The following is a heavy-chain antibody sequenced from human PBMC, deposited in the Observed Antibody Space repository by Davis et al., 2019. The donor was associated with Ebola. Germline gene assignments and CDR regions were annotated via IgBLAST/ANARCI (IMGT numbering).Heavy chain of an antibody. CDR2: ISYDGSNK. CDR1: GFTFSSYG. D-gene: IGHD1-1*01. J-gene: IGHJ6*04. CDR3: ASGAVPYYYYGMDV. Sequence: GESLKISCAASGFTFSSYGMHWVRQAPGKGLEWVAVISYDGSNKYYADSVKGRFTISRDNSKNTLYLQMNSLRAEDTAVYYCASGAVPYYYYGMDVWGKGTTVTVSS. V-gene: IGHV3-30*03.